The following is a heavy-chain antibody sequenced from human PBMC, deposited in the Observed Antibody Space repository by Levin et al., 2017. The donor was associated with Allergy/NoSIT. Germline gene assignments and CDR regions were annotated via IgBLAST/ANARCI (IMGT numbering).Heavy chain of an antibody. CDR2: IYHSGST. D-gene: IGHD6-19*01. CDR3: ARVIAVAGGWFDP. V-gene: IGHV4-38-2*01. CDR1: GYSISSGYY. Sequence: PSETLSLTCAVSGYSISSGYYWGWIRQPPGKGLEWIGSIYHSGSTYYNPSLKSRVTISIDTSKNQFSLKLSSVTAADTAVYYCARVIAVAGGWFDPWGQGTLVTVSS. J-gene: IGHJ5*02.